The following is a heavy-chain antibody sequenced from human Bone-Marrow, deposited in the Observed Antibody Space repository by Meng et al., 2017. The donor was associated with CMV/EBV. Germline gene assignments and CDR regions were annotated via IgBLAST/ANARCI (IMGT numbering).Heavy chain of an antibody. CDR2: IYYSGST. Sequence: SETLSLTCTVSGGSVSSGSYYWSWIRQPPGKGLEWIGYIYYSGSTNYNPSLKSRVTISVDTSKNQFSLKLSSVTAADTAVYYCAREHPYSNYDPFDYWGQGTRVTVSS. V-gene: IGHV4-61*01. CDR1: GGSVSSGSYY. J-gene: IGHJ4*02. CDR3: AREHPYSNYDPFDY. D-gene: IGHD4-11*01.